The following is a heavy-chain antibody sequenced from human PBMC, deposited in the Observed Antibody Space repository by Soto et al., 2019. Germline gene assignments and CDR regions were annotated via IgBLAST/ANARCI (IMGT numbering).Heavy chain of an antibody. J-gene: IGHJ4*02. D-gene: IGHD3-9*01. V-gene: IGHV3-33*01. CDR2: IWYDGSNK. CDR3: ARDSDPVLRYFDWSPYYFDY. Sequence: AGGSLRLSCAASGFTFSSYGMHWVRQAPGKGLEWVAVIWYDGSNKYYADSVKGRFTISRDNSKNTLYLQMNSLRAEDTAVYYCARDSDPVLRYFDWSPYYFDYWGQGTLVTVSS. CDR1: GFTFSSYG.